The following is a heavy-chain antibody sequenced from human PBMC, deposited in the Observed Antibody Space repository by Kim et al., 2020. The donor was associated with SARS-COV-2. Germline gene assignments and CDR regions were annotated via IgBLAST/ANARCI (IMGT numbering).Heavy chain of an antibody. CDR2: MNSAGSST. CDR1: GFTFSAYW. V-gene: IGHV3-74*01. CDR3: AKGGLPGALDY. D-gene: IGHD3-16*01. Sequence: GGSLRLSCAASGFTFSAYWMHWVRQAPGKGLVWVSQMNSAGSSTGYTDSVKGRFTISRDNAKNTLYMQMNSLSAEGTAMYYCAKGGLPGALDYWGQGTLVTVSS. J-gene: IGHJ4*02.